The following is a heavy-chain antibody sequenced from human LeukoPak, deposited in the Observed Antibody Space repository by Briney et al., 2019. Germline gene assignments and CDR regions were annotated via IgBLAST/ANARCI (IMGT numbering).Heavy chain of an antibody. D-gene: IGHD2-15*01. Sequence: ASVKVSCKASGYTFTSYGISWVRQAPGQGLEWMGWISTYNGNTNYAQKLQGRVTMTTETSTSTAYMELRSLRSDDTAVYYCARAKGYCSGGSCYPLGDLDYWGQGTLVTVSS. V-gene: IGHV1-18*01. CDR1: GYTFTSYG. CDR2: ISTYNGNT. J-gene: IGHJ4*02. CDR3: ARAKGYCSGGSCYPLGDLDY.